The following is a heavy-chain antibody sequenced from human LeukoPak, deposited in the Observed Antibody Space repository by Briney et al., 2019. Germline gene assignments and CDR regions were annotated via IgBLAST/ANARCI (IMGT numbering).Heavy chain of an antibody. CDR1: GYTFTNYY. J-gene: IGHJ4*02. Sequence: ASVTVSCKASGYTFTNYYMHWVRQAPGHGLEWMGWIYPDSGGTNYAQKFQGRVTMTTDTSISTAYMGLSRLTSDDTAVYYCARGRSDYYLDSWGQGTLVTVSS. CDR2: IYPDSGGT. V-gene: IGHV1-2*02. CDR3: ARGRSDYYLDS. D-gene: IGHD3-10*01.